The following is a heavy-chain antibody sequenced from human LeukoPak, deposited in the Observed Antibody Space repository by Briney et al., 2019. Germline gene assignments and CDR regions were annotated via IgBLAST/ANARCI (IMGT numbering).Heavy chain of an antibody. CDR3: AKVHLTYYFDSSGYGFQDY. J-gene: IGHJ4*02. V-gene: IGHV3-30*18. Sequence: GGSLRLSCAASGFTFSNYGMPWVRQAPGKGLEWVAVISYDGNTEYYTDSVKGRFTISRDNSKNTLYLQMNSLRAEDTAVYYCAKVHLTYYFDSSGYGFQDYWGQGTLVTVSS. CDR2: ISYDGNTE. CDR1: GFTFSNYG. D-gene: IGHD3-22*01.